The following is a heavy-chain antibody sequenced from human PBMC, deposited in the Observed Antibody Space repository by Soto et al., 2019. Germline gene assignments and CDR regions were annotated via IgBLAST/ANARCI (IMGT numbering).Heavy chain of an antibody. J-gene: IGHJ5*01. CDR3: ARGRYCLTGRCFPNWFDS. CDR1: GDSISTVDYF. Sequence: SETLSLTCSVSGDSISTVDYFWAWVRQPPGQALEYIGYIYKSATTYYNPSFESRVAISLDTSKSQFSLNVTSPTAADTAVYFCARGRYCLTGRCFPNWFDSWGQGTLVTVSS. CDR2: IYKSATT. D-gene: IGHD2-15*01. V-gene: IGHV4-30-4*01.